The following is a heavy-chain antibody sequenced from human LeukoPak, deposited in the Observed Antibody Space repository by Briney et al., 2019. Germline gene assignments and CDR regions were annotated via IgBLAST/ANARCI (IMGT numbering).Heavy chain of an antibody. Sequence: SETLSLTCTVSGGSISSYYWSWNRQPPGKGLEWIGYIYYSGSTNYNPSLKSRVTISVDTSKNQFSLKLSSVTAADTAVYYCARRIAAAGTHDYWGQGTLVTVSS. D-gene: IGHD6-13*01. V-gene: IGHV4-59*08. CDR1: GGSISSYY. J-gene: IGHJ4*02. CDR3: ARRIAAAGTHDY. CDR2: IYYSGST.